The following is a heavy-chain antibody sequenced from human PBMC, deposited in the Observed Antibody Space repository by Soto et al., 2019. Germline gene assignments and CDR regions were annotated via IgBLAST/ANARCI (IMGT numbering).Heavy chain of an antibody. D-gene: IGHD3-3*01. CDR2: IIPIFGTA. CDR3: ARVRDYDFWSGPTQSYYYYGMDV. J-gene: IGHJ6*02. CDR1: GYTFTGYY. Sequence: SVKVSCKASGYTFTGYYMHWVRQAPGQGLEWMGGIIPIFGTANYAQKFQGRVTITADESTSTAYMELSSLRSEDTAVYYCARVRDYDFWSGPTQSYYYYGMDVWGQGTTVTVSS. V-gene: IGHV1-69*13.